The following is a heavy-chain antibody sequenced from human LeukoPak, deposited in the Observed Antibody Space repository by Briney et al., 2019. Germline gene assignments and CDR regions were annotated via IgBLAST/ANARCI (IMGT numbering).Heavy chain of an antibody. V-gene: IGHV5-51*01. CDR1: GYSFTSYW. Sequence: GESLKISCKGSGYSFTSYWIGWVRQMPGKGLEWMGIIYPGDSDTRYSPSFQVQVTISADKSIGTGYLQWSSLKASDTAMYYCARLAYSGSYGTDYWGQGTLVTVSS. J-gene: IGHJ4*02. CDR3: ARLAYSGSYGTDY. CDR2: IYPGDSDT. D-gene: IGHD1-26*01.